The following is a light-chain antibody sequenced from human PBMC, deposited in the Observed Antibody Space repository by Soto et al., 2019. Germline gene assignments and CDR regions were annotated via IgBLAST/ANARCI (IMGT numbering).Light chain of an antibody. J-gene: IGKJ1*01. V-gene: IGKV2-30*02. CDR1: YSLIHSDGDTY. Sequence: DVVMTQSPLSLPVTLGQPASISCRSSYSLIHSDGDTYLNWFHQRPGQSPRRLIYEVSNRDSGVPDRFSGSGAGTDFTLKSSRVEAEDVGIYYCMQGTHWPWTFGQGTEVEIK. CDR3: MQGTHWPWT. CDR2: EVS.